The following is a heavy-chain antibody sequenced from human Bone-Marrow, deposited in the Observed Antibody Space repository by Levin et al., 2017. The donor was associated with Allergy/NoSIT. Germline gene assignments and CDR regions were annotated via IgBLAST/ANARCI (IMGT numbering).Heavy chain of an antibody. CDR2: ISRTFDI. V-gene: IGHV3-69-1*01. Sequence: NASETLSLTCAASGFTFHDYSMNWVRQAPGKGLEWLSYISRTFDIHYGESAKGRFTVSRDNANNLLFLQLNSLGVEDTAVYYCARDFAWALDYWGPGTLVTVSS. CDR1: GFTFHDYS. J-gene: IGHJ4*01. CDR3: ARDFAWALDY. D-gene: IGHD1-26*01.